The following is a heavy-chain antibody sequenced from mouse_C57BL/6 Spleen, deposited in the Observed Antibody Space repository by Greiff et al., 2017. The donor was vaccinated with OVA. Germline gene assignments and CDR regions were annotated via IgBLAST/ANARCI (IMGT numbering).Heavy chain of an antibody. Sequence: VQLQQSGAELVKPGASVKLSCKASGYTFTEYTIHWVKQRSGQGLEWIGWFYPGSGSIKYNEKFKDKATLTVDTSSSTAYMQLSSLTSEDSAVYYCATKKLVDYWGQGTTLTVSS. CDR3: ATKKLVDY. V-gene: IGHV1-62-2*01. CDR1: GYTFTEYT. D-gene: IGHD4-1*01. J-gene: IGHJ2*01. CDR2: FYPGSGSI.